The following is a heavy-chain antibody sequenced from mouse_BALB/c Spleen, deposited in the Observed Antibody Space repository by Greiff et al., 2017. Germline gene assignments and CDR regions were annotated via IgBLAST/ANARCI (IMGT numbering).Heavy chain of an antibody. D-gene: IGHD1-2*01. V-gene: IGHV5-12-2*01. CDR1: GFTFSSYT. CDR2: ISNGGGST. Sequence: EVMLVESGGGLVQPGGSLKLSCAASGFTFSSYTMSWVRQTPEKRLEWVAYISNGGGSTYYPDTVKGRFTISRDNAKNTLYLQMSSLKSEDTAMYYCARHPLTTASWFAYWGQGTLVTVSA. CDR3: ARHPLTTASWFAY. J-gene: IGHJ3*01.